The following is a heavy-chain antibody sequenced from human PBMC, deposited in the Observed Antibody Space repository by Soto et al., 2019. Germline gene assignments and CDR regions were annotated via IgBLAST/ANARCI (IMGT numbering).Heavy chain of an antibody. J-gene: IGHJ6*02. V-gene: IGHV1-69*01. CDR2: IIPIFGTA. Sequence: QVQLVQSGAEVKKPGSSLKVPCKASGGTFSSYAISWVRQAPGQGLEWMGGIIPIFGTANYAQNFQGRVTITADEYTSTAYMELSSVRSEDTAVYYCERETQTVGPRYMDVWGQGTTVTVSS. D-gene: IGHD2-15*01. CDR3: ERETQTVGPRYMDV. CDR1: GGTFSSYA.